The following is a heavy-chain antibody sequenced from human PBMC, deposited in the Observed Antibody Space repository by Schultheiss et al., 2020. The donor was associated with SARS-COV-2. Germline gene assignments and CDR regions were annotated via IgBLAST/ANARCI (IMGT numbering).Heavy chain of an antibody. CDR1: GFTFSSYA. J-gene: IGHJ5*02. Sequence: GGSLRLSCAASGFTFSSYAMSWVRQAPGKGLEWVAVISYDGSNKYYADSVKGRFTISRDNSKNTLYLQMNSLRAEDTAVYYCARDSAILTWGQGTLVTVSS. V-gene: IGHV3-30-3*01. CDR2: ISYDGSNK. CDR3: ARDSAILT.